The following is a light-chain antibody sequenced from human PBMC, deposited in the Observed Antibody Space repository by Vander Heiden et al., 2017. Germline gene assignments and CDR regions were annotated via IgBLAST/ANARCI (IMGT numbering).Light chain of an antibody. CDR1: QSISSY. Sequence: DIQMTQSPSSLSASVGDRVTITCRASQSISSYLNWYQQKPGKAPKLLIYAASSWQSGVPSRFSGSGYGKDFTLTISSRQPEDFATYYCQQSDSNLSITFGGGTKVEIK. CDR2: AAS. V-gene: IGKV1-39*01. J-gene: IGKJ4*01. CDR3: QQSDSNLSIT.